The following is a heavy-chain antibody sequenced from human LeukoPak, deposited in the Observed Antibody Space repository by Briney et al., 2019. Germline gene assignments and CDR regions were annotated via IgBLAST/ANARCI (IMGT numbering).Heavy chain of an antibody. CDR2: IYHSGST. Sequence: SETLSLTCAVSGGSISSGGYSWSWIRQPPGKGLEWIGYIYHSGSTYYNPSLKSRVTISVDGSKNQFSLKLSSVTAADTAVYYCARDYYGSGSYYAFDIWGQGTMVTVSS. V-gene: IGHV4-30-2*01. D-gene: IGHD3-10*01. CDR3: ARDYYGSGSYYAFDI. J-gene: IGHJ3*02. CDR1: GGSISSGGYS.